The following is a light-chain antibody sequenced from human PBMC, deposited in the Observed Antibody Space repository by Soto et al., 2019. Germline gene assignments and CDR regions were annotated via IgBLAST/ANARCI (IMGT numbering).Light chain of an antibody. V-gene: IGLV2-11*01. CDR2: DVS. CDR1: SSDVGAYNY. CDR3: CSYAGTYSYV. J-gene: IGLJ1*01. Sequence: QSALTQPRSVSGSPGQSVTISCTGTSSDVGAYNYVSWYQQHPGKAPKFMIHDVSKRPSGVPDRFSGSKSGNTASLTISGLQAEDEADYYCCSYAGTYSYVFGTGTKVTVL.